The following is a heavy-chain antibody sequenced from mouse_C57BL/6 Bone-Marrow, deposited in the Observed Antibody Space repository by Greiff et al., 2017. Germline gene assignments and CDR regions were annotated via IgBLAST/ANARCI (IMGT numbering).Heavy chain of an antibody. J-gene: IGHJ2*01. CDR3: ARRAGGSGFYFDY. CDR2: IYPRSGNT. V-gene: IGHV1-81*01. D-gene: IGHD3-2*02. CDR1: GYTFTSYG. Sequence: QVQLQQSGAELARPGASVKLSCKASGYTFTSYGISWVKQRTGQGLEWIGEIYPRSGNTYYNEKFKGKATLTADKSSSTAYMERRSLTSEDSAVXFGARRAGGSGFYFDYWGQGTTLTVSS.